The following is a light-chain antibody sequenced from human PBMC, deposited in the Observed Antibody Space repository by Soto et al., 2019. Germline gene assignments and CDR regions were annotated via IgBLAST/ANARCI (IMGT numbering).Light chain of an antibody. CDR1: QSVTTH. J-gene: IGKJ1*01. V-gene: IGKV3-15*01. CDR2: GAS. Sequence: EIVMTQSPATLSVSPGERATRSCRASQSVTTHLAWYQQKPGQAPRLLIYGASIRATGIPDRFSASGSGTEFTLTVSSLQSEDFAVYYCQQYENWPPWTFGQGTKVEIK. CDR3: QQYENWPPWT.